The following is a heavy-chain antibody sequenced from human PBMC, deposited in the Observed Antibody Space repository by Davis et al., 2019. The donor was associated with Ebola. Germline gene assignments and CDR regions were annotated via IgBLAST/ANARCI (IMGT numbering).Heavy chain of an antibody. D-gene: IGHD1-26*01. V-gene: IGHV3-21*04. CDR2: ISSSSNYI. CDR1: GFTFEDYG. J-gene: IGHJ3*02. CDR3: AKDTSNIWFDI. Sequence: GGSLRLSCAASGFTFEDYGMSWVRQAPGKGLEWVSFISSSSNYIYYADSVKGRFTVSRDNAKNSLYLQMNGLRVEDTAIYYCAKDTSNIWFDIWGQGTMVTVSS.